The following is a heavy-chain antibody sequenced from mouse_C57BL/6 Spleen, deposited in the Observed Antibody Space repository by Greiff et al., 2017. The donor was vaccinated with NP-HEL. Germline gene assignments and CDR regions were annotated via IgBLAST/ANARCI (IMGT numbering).Heavy chain of an antibody. J-gene: IGHJ2*01. CDR3: ATGTRYYFDY. Sequence: VNVVESGAELVKPGASVKISCKASGYAFSSYWMNWVKQRPGKGLEWIGQIYPGDGDTNYNGKFKGKATLTADKSSSTAYMQLSSLTSEDSAVYFCATGTRYYFDYWGQGTTLTVSS. CDR1: GYAFSSYW. V-gene: IGHV1-80*01. CDR2: IYPGDGDT. D-gene: IGHD4-1*01.